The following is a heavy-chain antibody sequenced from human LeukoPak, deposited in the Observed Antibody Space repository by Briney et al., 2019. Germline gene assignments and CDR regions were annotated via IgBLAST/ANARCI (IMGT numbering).Heavy chain of an antibody. CDR3: ARTVVTLDWYFDL. Sequence: PSETLSLTRSLSGGSISSNSRNWIRQPAGKGLEWIGRFCTSGTANYNPYLKSRVTMSIDTSKNQVSLKMRSVTAADTAVYYCARTVVTLDWYFDLWGRGTLVSVSS. D-gene: IGHD4-23*01. J-gene: IGHJ2*01. CDR1: GGSISSNS. V-gene: IGHV4-4*07. CDR2: FCTSGTA.